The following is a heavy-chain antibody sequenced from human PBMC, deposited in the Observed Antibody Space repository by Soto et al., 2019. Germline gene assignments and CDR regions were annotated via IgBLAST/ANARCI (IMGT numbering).Heavy chain of an antibody. V-gene: IGHV3-74*01. J-gene: IGHJ6*02. CDR2: INSDGNSI. Sequence: EVQLVESGGGLVQPGGSLRLSCAASGFTFSTKWMHWVRQAPGKGLVWVSRINSDGNSISYADSVKGRFTISRDNSKNTRYLQMNSLRADDTAVYDGATDAPGDWSGYYDCGYGMDAWGQWTTVSVSS. D-gene: IGHD3-3*01. CDR3: ATDAPGDWSGYYDCGYGMDA. CDR1: GFTFSTKW.